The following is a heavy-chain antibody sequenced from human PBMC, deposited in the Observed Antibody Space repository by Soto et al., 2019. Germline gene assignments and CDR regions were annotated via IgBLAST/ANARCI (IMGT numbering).Heavy chain of an antibody. CDR2: ISSSSSYI. V-gene: IGHV3-21*01. Sequence: GGSLRLSCAASGFTFSSYSMNWVRQAPGEGLEWVSSISSSSSYIYYADSVKGRFTISRDNAKNSLYLQMNSLRAEDTAVYHCGGGSSSWYSAYYYYGMDVWGQGTTVTVSS. CDR1: GFTFSSYS. D-gene: IGHD6-13*01. CDR3: GGGSSSWYSAYYYYGMDV. J-gene: IGHJ6*02.